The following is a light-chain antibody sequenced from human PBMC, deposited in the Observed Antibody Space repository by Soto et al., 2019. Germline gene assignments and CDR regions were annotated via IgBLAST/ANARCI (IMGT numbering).Light chain of an antibody. Sequence: QSVLTQPPSASGTPGQRVTISCSGSSSNLGSNTFNLYQQLPGAAPKLLNYSNNQRPSEVPDRFSGSRSGTSGSLAISGLQSEDEADYYCAAWDDSLNGVVFGGGTKVTVL. J-gene: IGLJ2*01. V-gene: IGLV1-44*01. CDR1: SSNLGSNT. CDR3: AAWDDSLNGVV. CDR2: SNN.